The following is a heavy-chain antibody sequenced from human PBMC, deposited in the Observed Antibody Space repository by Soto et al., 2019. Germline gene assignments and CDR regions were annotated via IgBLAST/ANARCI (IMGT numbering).Heavy chain of an antibody. CDR1: GFPFTSYA. D-gene: IGHD3-22*01. Sequence: GGSLRLSCAASGFPFTSYAMSWVRQAPGKGLEWVSLISGSGGGTYYADSVKGRFTISRDNSKNTLYLQVNSLRAEDTAVYYCGKSYYYDSSGYYKTIFAYDYWGQGALVTVSS. CDR3: GKSYYYDSSGYYKTIFAYDY. J-gene: IGHJ4*02. CDR2: ISGSGGGT. V-gene: IGHV3-23*01.